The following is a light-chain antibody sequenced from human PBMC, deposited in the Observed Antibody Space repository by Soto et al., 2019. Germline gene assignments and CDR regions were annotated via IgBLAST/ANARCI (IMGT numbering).Light chain of an antibody. CDR2: EVS. V-gene: IGLV2-23*02. CDR1: SSEVGSHNL. CDR3: CSYGGSRAV. Sequence: QSALTQPASGSVSPGQSITISCTGTSSEVGSHNLLSWYQQHPGQAPKHMIYEVSKRPLGVSARFSASKSGNTASLTISGLQAEDEADYYCCSYGGSRAVFGGGTQLTVL. J-gene: IGLJ7*01.